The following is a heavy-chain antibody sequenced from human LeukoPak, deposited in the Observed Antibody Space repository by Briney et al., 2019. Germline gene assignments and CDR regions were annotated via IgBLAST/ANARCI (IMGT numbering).Heavy chain of an antibody. CDR1: GFTFSSYE. D-gene: IGHD3-22*01. CDR2: ISSSGGST. J-gene: IGHJ6*02. V-gene: IGHV3-23*01. CDR3: AKEAPLLAYYDCSGYYHNYYYYGMDV. Sequence: GGSLRLSCAASGFTFSSYEMNWVRQAPGKELEWVSAISSSGGSTYYADSMKGRFIISKDNSKNTLYLQMNSLRSEDTAVYYCAKEAPLLAYYDCSGYYHNYYYYGMDVWGQGATVTVSS.